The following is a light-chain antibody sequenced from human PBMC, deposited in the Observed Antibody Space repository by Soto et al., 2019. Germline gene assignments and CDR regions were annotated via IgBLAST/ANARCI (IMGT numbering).Light chain of an antibody. CDR3: QQSYNAPRT. J-gene: IGKJ1*01. CDR2: AAS. CDR1: QSISNY. V-gene: IGKV1-39*01. Sequence: DIQMTQSPYSLSASVGDRVTITCRASQSISNYLNWYQQKPGKAPRLLIHAASSLQSGVPSRFSGSGSGTDFTLTISRLQPEDFAIYYCQQSYNAPRTFGPGTKVEIK.